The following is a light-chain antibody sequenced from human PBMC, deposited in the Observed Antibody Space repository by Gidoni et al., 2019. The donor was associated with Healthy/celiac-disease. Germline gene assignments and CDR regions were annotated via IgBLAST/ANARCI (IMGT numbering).Light chain of an antibody. CDR2: DAS. CDR3: QRRSNSLT. J-gene: IGKJ4*01. V-gene: IGKV3-11*01. Sequence: EIVLTQSPATLSLSPGGRATLSCRASQSVSSYLAWYQQKPGQAPRLLIYDASNRATGIPARFSGSGSGADFTLTISSLEPEDFAVYYCQRRSNSLTFGGGTKVEIK. CDR1: QSVSSY.